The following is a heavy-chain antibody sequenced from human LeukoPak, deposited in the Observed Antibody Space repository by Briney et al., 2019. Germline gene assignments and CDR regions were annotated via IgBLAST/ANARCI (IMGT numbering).Heavy chain of an antibody. CDR1: GFTFSSYS. CDR3: ARDGADVVAATGGVGY. Sequence: PGGSLRLSCAASGFTFSSYSMNWVRQAPGKGLEWVSSISSSGSYIYYADSVKGRFTISRDNAKNSLYLQMNSLRAEDTAVYYCARDGADVVAATGGVGYWGQGTLVTVSS. V-gene: IGHV3-21*01. D-gene: IGHD2-15*01. J-gene: IGHJ4*02. CDR2: ISSSGSYI.